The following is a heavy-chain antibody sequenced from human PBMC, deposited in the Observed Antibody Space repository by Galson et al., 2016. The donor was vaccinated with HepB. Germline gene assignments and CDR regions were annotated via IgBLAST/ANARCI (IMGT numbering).Heavy chain of an antibody. Sequence: LRLSCAAAGFNFNNYAMHWVRQAPGKGLEWVSGIGGSGGGTHYADSVKGRFTISRDNSKNTLYLQLNSLRAEDTAIYYCTKDQLIVIVPAAGNWFDPWGQGTLVTVSS. V-gene: IGHV3-23*01. CDR1: GFNFNNYA. CDR2: IGGSGGGT. CDR3: TKDQLIVIVPAAGNWFDP. J-gene: IGHJ5*02. D-gene: IGHD2-2*01.